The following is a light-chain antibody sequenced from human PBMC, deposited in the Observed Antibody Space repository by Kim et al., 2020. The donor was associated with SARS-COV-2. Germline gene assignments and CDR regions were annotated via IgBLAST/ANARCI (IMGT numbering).Light chain of an antibody. CDR3: NSRDSSGDHVV. CDR1: SLRNYY. V-gene: IGLV3-19*01. CDR2: GKY. Sequence: ALGQTVRLTCQGDSLRNYYATWYQQRPGQAPVRVLYGKYNRPSGIPDRFSGSASGNTASLTITGAQAEDEADYDCNSRDSSGDHVVFGGGTQLTVL. J-gene: IGLJ3*02.